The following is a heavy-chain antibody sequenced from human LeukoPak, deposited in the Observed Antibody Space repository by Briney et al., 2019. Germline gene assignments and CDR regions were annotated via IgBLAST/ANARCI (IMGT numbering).Heavy chain of an antibody. J-gene: IGHJ4*02. CDR3: ARHKYYYGSGYEDY. Sequence: GESLKISCKASGYSFTNYWIGWVRQMPGKGLECMGIIYPGDSDTRYSPSFQGQVTISADKSISTAYLHWSSLKASDTAMYYCARHKYYYGSGYEDYWGQGTLVTVSS. CDR2: IYPGDSDT. CDR1: GYSFTNYW. V-gene: IGHV5-51*01. D-gene: IGHD3-10*01.